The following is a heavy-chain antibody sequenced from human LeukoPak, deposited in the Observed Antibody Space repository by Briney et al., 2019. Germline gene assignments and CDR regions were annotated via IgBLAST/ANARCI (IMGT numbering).Heavy chain of an antibody. V-gene: IGHV4-4*07. CDR2: IYTGGST. CDR3: ARAIRWSNDAFDI. Sequence: SETLSLTCSVSGGSIGTYYWSWIRQPAGEGLEWIGRIYTGGSTNYNPSLKSRVTLSIETPKNQFSLELTSVTAADTAVYYCARAIRWSNDAFDIWGQGTMVTVSS. J-gene: IGHJ3*02. D-gene: IGHD4-23*01. CDR1: GGSIGTYY.